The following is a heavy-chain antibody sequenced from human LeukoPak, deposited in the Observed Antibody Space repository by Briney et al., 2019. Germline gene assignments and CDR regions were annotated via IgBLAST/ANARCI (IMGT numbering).Heavy chain of an antibody. D-gene: IGHD1-26*01. CDR3: AKSSLVIVGATTGDFDY. V-gene: IGHV3-23*01. CDR2: ISGSGGST. CDR1: GFTFSSYA. Sequence: GGSLRLSCAASGFTFSSYAMSWVRQAPGKGLEWVSAISGSGGSTYYADSVKGRFTISRDNSKNTLYLQMNSLRAEDTAVYYCAKSSLVIVGATTGDFDYWGQGTLVTVSS. J-gene: IGHJ4*02.